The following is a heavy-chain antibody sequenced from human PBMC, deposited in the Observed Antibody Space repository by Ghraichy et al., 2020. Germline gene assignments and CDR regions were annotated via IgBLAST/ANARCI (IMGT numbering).Heavy chain of an antibody. D-gene: IGHD6-13*01. V-gene: IGHV3-23*01. J-gene: IGHJ4*02. Sequence: WVATISAGAGTNTFFAGSVEGRFTISRATSQNTLYLHMNSLTAGDTAVYYCAREHSSTWFLFDYWGQGTRVTVS. CDR2: ISAGAGTNT. CDR3: AREHSSTWFLFDY.